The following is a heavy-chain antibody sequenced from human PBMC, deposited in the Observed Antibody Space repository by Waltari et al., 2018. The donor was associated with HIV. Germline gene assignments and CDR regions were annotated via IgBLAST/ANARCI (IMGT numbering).Heavy chain of an antibody. CDR1: GGPISSYY. Sequence: QVQLQESGPGLVKPSETLSLPCTGTGGPISSYYWSWIRQPPGKGLEWIGYIYYSGSTNYNPSLKSRVTISVDTSKNQFSLKLSSVTAADTAVYYCARVPYDSSGLDAFDIWGQGTMVTVSS. CDR2: IYYSGST. D-gene: IGHD3-22*01. CDR3: ARVPYDSSGLDAFDI. J-gene: IGHJ3*02. V-gene: IGHV4-59*01.